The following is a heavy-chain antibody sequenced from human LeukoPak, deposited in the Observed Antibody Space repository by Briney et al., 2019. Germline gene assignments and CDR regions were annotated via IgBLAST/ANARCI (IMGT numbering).Heavy chain of an antibody. J-gene: IGHJ4*02. Sequence: GGSQRLSCAVSGFTFSHYAMSWVRQAPGKGLEWVSLISGDGGTTYYADSVKGRFTISRDNSKNSLYLQMNSLRSEDTALYYCAKDYYWGQRTLVTVSS. V-gene: IGHV3-43*02. CDR1: GFTFSHYA. CDR3: AKDYY. CDR2: ISGDGGTT.